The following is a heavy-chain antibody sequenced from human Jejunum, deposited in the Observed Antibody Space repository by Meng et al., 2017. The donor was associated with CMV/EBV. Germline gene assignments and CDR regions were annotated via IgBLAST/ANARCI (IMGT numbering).Heavy chain of an antibody. CDR3: ARRKYDSGDYYHHAFEM. Sequence: IVSSSYMTWVRQAPGKGLEWVSVIYSGGSTYYADSVKGRFTISRDNSKNTLYLQMNSLRAEDTAVYYCARRKYDSGDYYHHAFEMWGQGTLVTVSS. D-gene: IGHD3-22*01. CDR1: IVSSSY. V-gene: IGHV3-66*02. J-gene: IGHJ3*02. CDR2: IYSGGST.